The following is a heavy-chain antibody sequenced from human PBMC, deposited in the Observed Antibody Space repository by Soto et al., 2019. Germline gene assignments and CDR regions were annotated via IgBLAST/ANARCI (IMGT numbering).Heavy chain of an antibody. CDR3: ARLEGLATISYYFDF. D-gene: IGHD3-9*01. Sequence: QLQLQESGPGLVKPSETLSLTCSVSDDSINSDQYYWGWIRQPPGKGLEWIGSIYYRGNAYYNPSLQTRVTISLDKSKSQSSLKLNSVTAADSAVYFCARLEGLATISYYFDFWGPGAPVTVSS. V-gene: IGHV4-39*01. CDR1: DDSINSDQYY. J-gene: IGHJ4*02. CDR2: IYYRGNA.